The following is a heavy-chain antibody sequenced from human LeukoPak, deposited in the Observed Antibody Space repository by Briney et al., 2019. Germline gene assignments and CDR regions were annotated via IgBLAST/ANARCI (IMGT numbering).Heavy chain of an antibody. J-gene: IGHJ4*02. CDR1: GFTFSGYA. Sequence: GGSLRLSCAASGFTFSGYAMHWVRQAPGKGLEWVSSINTNGGSTYYANSVKGRFTISRDNSKNTLYLQMGSLRAEDMAVYYCARSPWLDQEGFDYWGQGTLVTVSS. CDR2: INTNGGST. CDR3: ARSPWLDQEGFDY. V-gene: IGHV3-64*01. D-gene: IGHD6-19*01.